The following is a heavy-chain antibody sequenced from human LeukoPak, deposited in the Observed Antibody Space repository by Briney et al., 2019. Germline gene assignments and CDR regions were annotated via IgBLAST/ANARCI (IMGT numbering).Heavy chain of an antibody. V-gene: IGHV3-48*01. CDR2: ISSSSSTI. CDR3: ARAPSYYYYMDV. CDR1: GFTFSSYG. Sequence: GGSLRLSCAASGFTFSSYGMTWVRQAPGKGLEWVSYISSSSSTIYYADSVKGRFTISRDNAKNSLYLQLRAGDTAVYYCARAPSYYYYMDVWGKGTTVTISS. J-gene: IGHJ6*03.